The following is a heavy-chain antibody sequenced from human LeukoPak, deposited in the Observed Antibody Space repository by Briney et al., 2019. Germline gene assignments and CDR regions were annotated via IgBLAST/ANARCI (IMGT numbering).Heavy chain of an antibody. V-gene: IGHV4-34*01. D-gene: IGHD4-17*01. CDR1: GGSFSGYY. J-gene: IGHJ4*02. CDR3: AREASYGDYGPYFDY. Sequence: SETLSLTCAVYGGSFSGYYWSWIRQPPGKGLEWIGEINHSGSTNYNPSLKSRVTISVDTSKNQFSLKLSSVTAADTAVYYCAREASYGDYGPYFDYWGQGTLVTVSS. CDR2: INHSGST.